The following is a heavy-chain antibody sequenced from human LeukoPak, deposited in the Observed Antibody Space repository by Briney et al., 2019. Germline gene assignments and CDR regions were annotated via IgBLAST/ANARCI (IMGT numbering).Heavy chain of an antibody. CDR2: INPNSGGT. Sequence: GASVKVSCKASGYTFTGYYMHWVRQAPGQGLEWMGWINPNSGGTNYAQKFQGRVTMTRDTSISTAYMELSRLRSDDTAVYYCARALTIIVVVITNGGYFFDYWGQGTLVTVSS. D-gene: IGHD3-22*01. J-gene: IGHJ4*02. CDR3: ARALTIIVVVITNGGYFFDY. CDR1: GYTFTGYY. V-gene: IGHV1-2*02.